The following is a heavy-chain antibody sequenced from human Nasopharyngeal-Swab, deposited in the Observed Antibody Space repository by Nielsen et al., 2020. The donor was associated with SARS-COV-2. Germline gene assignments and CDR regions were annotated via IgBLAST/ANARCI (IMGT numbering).Heavy chain of an antibody. CDR2: ISGSGGST. D-gene: IGHD3-3*01. J-gene: IGHJ4*02. V-gene: IGHV3-23*01. CDR3: AKDGGGVVISLSDY. CDR1: GFTFSSYG. Sequence: GESLKISCAASGFTFSSYGMHWVRQAPGRGLEWVSAISGSGGSTYYADSVKGRFTISRDNSKNTLYLQMNSLRAEDTAVYYCAKDGGGVVISLSDYWGQGTLVTVSS.